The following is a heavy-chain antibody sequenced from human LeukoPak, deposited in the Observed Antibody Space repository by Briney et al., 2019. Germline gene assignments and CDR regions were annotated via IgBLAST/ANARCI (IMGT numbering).Heavy chain of an antibody. CDR3: ARGRAYGSGSYYYYYYMDV. V-gene: IGHV4-38-2*02. CDR1: GYSISSGYY. J-gene: IGHJ6*03. CDR2: IYHSGST. D-gene: IGHD3-10*01. Sequence: SETLSLTCTVSGYSISSGYYWGWIRQPPGKGLEWIGSIYHSGSTYYNPSLKSRVTISVDTSKNQFSLKLSSVTAADTAVYYCARGRAYGSGSYYYYYYMDVWGKGTTVTVSS.